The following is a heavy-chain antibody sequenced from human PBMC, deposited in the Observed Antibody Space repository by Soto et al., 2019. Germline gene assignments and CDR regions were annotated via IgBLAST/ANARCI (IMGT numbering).Heavy chain of an antibody. CDR1: GGSFSGYY. CDR3: ARGEGYCSSTSCYNYGMDV. Sequence: LSLTCAVYGGSFSGYYWSWIRQPPGKGLEWIGEINHSGSTNYNPSLKSRVTISVDTSKNQFSLKLSSVTAADTAVYYCARGEGYCSSTSCYNYGMDVWGQGATVTVSS. D-gene: IGHD2-2*02. J-gene: IGHJ6*02. V-gene: IGHV4-34*01. CDR2: INHSGST.